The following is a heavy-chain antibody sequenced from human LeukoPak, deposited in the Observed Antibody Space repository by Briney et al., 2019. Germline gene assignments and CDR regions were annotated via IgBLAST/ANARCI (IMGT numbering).Heavy chain of an antibody. Sequence: GGSLRLSCAASGFTFSSYGMSWVRQAPGKGLEWVSAISGSGGSTYYADSVKGRFTISRDNSKNTLYLQMNSLRAEDTAVYYCAKVTTMVRGVNQFDYWGQGTLVTVSS. J-gene: IGHJ4*02. CDR3: AKVTTMVRGVNQFDY. CDR2: ISGSGGST. D-gene: IGHD3-10*01. CDR1: GFTFSSYG. V-gene: IGHV3-23*01.